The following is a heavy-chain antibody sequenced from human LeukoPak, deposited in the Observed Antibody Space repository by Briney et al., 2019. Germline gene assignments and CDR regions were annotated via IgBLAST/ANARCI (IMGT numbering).Heavy chain of an antibody. CDR1: GYTFTGYY. D-gene: IGHD3-22*01. CDR2: INPNSGGT. V-gene: IGHV1-2*02. J-gene: IGHJ4*02. Sequence: ASVKVSCKASGYTFTGYYMHWVRQAPGQGLEWMGWINPNSGGTNYAQKFQGRVTMTRDTSISTAYMELSRLRSDDTAVYSCARDGPYYDSSGYHIPFDYWGQGTLVTVSS. CDR3: ARDGPYYDSSGYHIPFDY.